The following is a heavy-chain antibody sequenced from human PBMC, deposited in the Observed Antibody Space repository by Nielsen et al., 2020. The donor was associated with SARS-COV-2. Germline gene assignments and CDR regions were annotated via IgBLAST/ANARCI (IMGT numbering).Heavy chain of an antibody. CDR2: IWYDGSNK. D-gene: IGHD1-26*01. J-gene: IGHJ4*02. CDR1: GFTFSSYG. V-gene: IGHV3-33*01. CDR3: AREGYSGSYTGFDY. Sequence: GESLKISCAASGFTFSSYGMHWVRQAPGKGLEWVAVIWYDGSNKYYADSVKGRFTISRDNSKNTLYLQMNSLRAEDTAVYYCAREGYSGSYTGFDYWGQGTLVTVSS.